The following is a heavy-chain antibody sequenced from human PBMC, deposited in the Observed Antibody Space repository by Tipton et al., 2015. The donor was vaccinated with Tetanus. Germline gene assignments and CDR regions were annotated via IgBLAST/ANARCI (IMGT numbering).Heavy chain of an antibody. CDR1: GASITGYY. Sequence: TLSLTCTISGASITGYYWSWIRQSPGRGLEWIGYIHYAGSTNYNPSLKSRITISVYTSRNQFSLKMKSVTAADTAVYYCVNGPGGWFDPWGQGILVTVSS. CDR2: IHYAGST. CDR3: VNGPGGWFDP. D-gene: IGHD2-8*01. J-gene: IGHJ5*02. V-gene: IGHV4-59*03.